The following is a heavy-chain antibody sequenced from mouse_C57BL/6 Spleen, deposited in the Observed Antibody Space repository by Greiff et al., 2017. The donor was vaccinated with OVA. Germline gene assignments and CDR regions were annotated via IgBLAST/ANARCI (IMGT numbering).Heavy chain of an antibody. V-gene: IGHV1-15*01. D-gene: IGHD1-1*02. CDR2: IDPETGGT. J-gene: IGHJ4*01. CDR1: GYTFTDYE. Sequence: QVQLQQSGAELVRPGASVTLSCKASGYTFTDYEMHWVKQTPVHGLEWIGAIDPETGGTAYNQKFKGKAILTADKSSSTAYMELRSLTSEDSAVYYCTRSAVATDYYAMDYWGQGTSVTVSS. CDR3: TRSAVATDYYAMDY.